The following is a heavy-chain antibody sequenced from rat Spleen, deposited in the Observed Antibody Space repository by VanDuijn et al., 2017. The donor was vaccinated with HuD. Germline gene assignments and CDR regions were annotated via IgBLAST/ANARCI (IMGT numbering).Heavy chain of an antibody. D-gene: IGHD2-7*01. CDR3: VRQGYLRDWYFDF. CDR2: FSYAGGIT. J-gene: IGHJ1*01. CDR1: GFTFSDFY. V-gene: IGHV5-25*01. Sequence: EVQLVESGGGLVQPGRSLKLSCATSGFTFSDFYMAWVRQAPTKGLDWVASFSYAGGITFLRDSVMGRFTISRDNAKSTLYLQMDSLRSEDTATYYCVRQGYLRDWYFDFWGPGTMVTVSS.